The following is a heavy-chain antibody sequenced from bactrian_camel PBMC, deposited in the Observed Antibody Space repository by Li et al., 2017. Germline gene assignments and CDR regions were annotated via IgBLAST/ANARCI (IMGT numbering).Heavy chain of an antibody. J-gene: IGHJ4*01. Sequence: VQLVESGGGSVQAGGSLTLSCAAGRYTYERNCMGWFRQRPGKDREGLAVLWIGGATTTYADSVKGRFTVSRDNTKNTVYLQMNSLKPEDTAMYYCAAASGSGGYCYIVGFRPQTYNYWGQGTQVTVS. CDR1: RYTYERNC. CDR2: LWIGGATT. CDR3: AAASGSGGYCYIVGFRPQTYNY. D-gene: IGHD2*01. V-gene: IGHV3S40*01.